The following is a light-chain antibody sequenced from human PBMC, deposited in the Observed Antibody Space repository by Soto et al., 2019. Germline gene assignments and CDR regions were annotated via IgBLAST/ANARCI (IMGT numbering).Light chain of an antibody. CDR2: DAS. CDR3: QQYDDLVT. Sequence: DIQLTQSPSSLSASVGDRVTITCQASQDISNYLNWYQQKPGKAPKLLIYDASNLETGVPSRFSGSGSVTDFIFSGSGLQPEDIATYYCQQYDDLVTFGGGTKVEIK. J-gene: IGKJ4*01. CDR1: QDISNY. V-gene: IGKV1-33*01.